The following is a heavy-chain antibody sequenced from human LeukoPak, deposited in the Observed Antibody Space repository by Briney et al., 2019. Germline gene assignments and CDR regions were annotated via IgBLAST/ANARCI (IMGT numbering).Heavy chain of an antibody. V-gene: IGHV1-69*13. D-gene: IGHD2/OR15-2a*01. CDR1: GGTFSSYA. Sequence: ASVKVSCKASGGTFSSYAIGWVRQAPGQGLEWMGGTIPIFGTANYAQKFQGRVTITADESTSTAYMELSSLRSEDTAVYYCARDNRQDWFDPWGQGTLVTVSS. CDR3: ARDNRQDWFDP. J-gene: IGHJ5*02. CDR2: TIPIFGTA.